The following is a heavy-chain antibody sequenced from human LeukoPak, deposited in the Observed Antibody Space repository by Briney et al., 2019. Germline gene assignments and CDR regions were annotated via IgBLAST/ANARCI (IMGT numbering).Heavy chain of an antibody. D-gene: IGHD6-6*01. V-gene: IGHV4-59*01. CDR1: GGSISSYY. CDR3: ARDKSSSFDY. CDR2: IYYSGST. Sequence: SETLSLTCTVSGGSISSYYWSWIRQPPGKGLEWIGYIYYSGSTNYNPSLKSRVTISVDTAKNQFSLKLSSVTAADRAVYYCARDKSSSFDYWGQGTLVTFSS. J-gene: IGHJ4*02.